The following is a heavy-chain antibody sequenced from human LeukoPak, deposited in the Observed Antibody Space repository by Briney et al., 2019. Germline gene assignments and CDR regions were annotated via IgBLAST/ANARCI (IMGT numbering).Heavy chain of an antibody. CDR1: GGSISSYY. D-gene: IGHD3-22*01. Sequence: PSETLSLTCTVSGGSISSYYWSWIRQPAGKGLEWIGRIYTSGSTNYNPSLKSRVTMSVDTSKNQFSLKLGSVTAADTAVYYCAREFAMDYYDSSGLSFYYYYMDVWGRGTTVTVSS. CDR2: IYTSGST. V-gene: IGHV4-4*07. CDR3: AREFAMDYYDSSGLSFYYYYMDV. J-gene: IGHJ6*03.